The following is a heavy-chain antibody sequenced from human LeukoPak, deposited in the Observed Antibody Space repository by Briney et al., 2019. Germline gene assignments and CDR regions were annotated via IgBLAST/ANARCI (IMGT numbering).Heavy chain of an antibody. Sequence: SQTLSLICTASGGFMSSSYHYWNWIRQPAGKGLEWIERMYTCGDTTYNPSLQGRVTISLGTSKSQFSLKLSSVTAADTAVYYCARTFCSGGNCYHFDSWGQGILVTVSS. D-gene: IGHD2-15*01. CDR3: ARTFCSGGNCYHFDS. CDR2: MYTCGDT. CDR1: GGFMSSSYHY. V-gene: IGHV4-61*02. J-gene: IGHJ4*02.